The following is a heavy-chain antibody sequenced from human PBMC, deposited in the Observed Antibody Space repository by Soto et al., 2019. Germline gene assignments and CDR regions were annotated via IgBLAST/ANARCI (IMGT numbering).Heavy chain of an antibody. V-gene: IGHV1-69*04. CDR2: IIPILGIA. Sequence: SVKVSCKASGGTFSSYTISWVRQAPGQGLEWMGRIIPILGIANYAQKFQGRVTITADKSTSTAYMELSSLRSEDTAVYYCARDSIVATPSSYYYYGMDVWGQGTTVTVSS. CDR3: ARDSIVATPSSYYYYGMDV. J-gene: IGHJ6*02. D-gene: IGHD5-12*01. CDR1: GGTFSSYT.